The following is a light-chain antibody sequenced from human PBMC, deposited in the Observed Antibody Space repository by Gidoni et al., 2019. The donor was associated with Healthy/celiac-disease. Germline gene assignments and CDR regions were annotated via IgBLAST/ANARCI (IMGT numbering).Light chain of an antibody. J-gene: IGKJ2*01. CDR1: QSVSSN. Sequence: EIVMPQSPASLSVSPRARATISFRASQSVSSNLAWYQQKPGQAPRLLIYGASTRATGIPARFSGSGSGTEFTRTISSVQSEEFAVYYCQQYNNWPYTVGQGTKLEIK. CDR2: GAS. CDR3: QQYNNWPYT. V-gene: IGKV3-15*01.